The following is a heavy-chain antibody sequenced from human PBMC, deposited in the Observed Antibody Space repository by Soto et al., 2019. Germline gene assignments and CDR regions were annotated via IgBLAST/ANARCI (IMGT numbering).Heavy chain of an antibody. CDR2: IYYSGST. J-gene: IGHJ4*02. D-gene: IGHD6-6*01. Sequence: NPPETLSLTCSVSGGSITSGGYYWSWIRQRPGKGLEWIGIIYYSGSTSYHPSLKSRASISLDKSKNQFSLELSSVTAADTAFYYCAGHYSRSWVYNYWGQGTLVTVSS. CDR3: AGHYSRSWVYNY. CDR1: GGSITSGGYY. V-gene: IGHV4-31*03.